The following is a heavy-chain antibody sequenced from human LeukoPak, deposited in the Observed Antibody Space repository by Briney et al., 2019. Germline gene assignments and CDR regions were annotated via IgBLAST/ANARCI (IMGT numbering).Heavy chain of an antibody. CDR3: AKGTTVTTPRAFDI. CDR1: GFTFSSYA. Sequence: PGGSLRLSCAASGFTFSSYAMSWVRQAPGKGLEWVSATSGSGGSTFYADSVKGRFTISRDNLKNTLYLQMNSLRAEDTAVYYCAKGTTVTTPRAFDIWGQGTMVTVSS. J-gene: IGHJ3*02. D-gene: IGHD4-17*01. V-gene: IGHV3-23*01. CDR2: TSGSGGST.